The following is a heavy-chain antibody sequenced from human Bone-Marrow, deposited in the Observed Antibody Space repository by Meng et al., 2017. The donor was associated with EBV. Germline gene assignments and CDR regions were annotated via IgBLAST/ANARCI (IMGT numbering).Heavy chain of an antibody. J-gene: IGHJ4*02. CDR1: GRSISSLYY. V-gene: IGHV4-39*01. D-gene: IGHD5/OR15-5a*01. Sequence: LKCSGPRRVIASAALSLSCTVTGRSISSLYYYVWIRQPRWRGLEWIGSVHYCGCTYYTPSPKSRISVSVDTSKIQFSLRLTSGTSADTAVYYRARPFPSIVSPRLDPFGDWGQGTLVTVSS. CDR3: ARPFPSIVSPRLDPFGD. CDR2: VHYCGCT.